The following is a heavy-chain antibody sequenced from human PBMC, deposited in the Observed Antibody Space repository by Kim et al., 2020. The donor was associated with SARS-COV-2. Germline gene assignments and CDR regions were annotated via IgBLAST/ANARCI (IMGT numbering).Heavy chain of an antibody. D-gene: IGHD5-12*01. V-gene: IGHV3-9*01. J-gene: IGHJ6*02. CDR3: AKERLRSFHGYYGMDV. CDR2: ISWNSGSI. Sequence: GGSLRLSCAASGFTFDDYAMHWVRQAPGKGLEWVSGISWNSGSIGYADSVKGRFTISRDNAKNSLYLQMNSLRAEDTALYYCAKERLRSFHGYYGMDVWGQGTTVTVSS. CDR1: GFTFDDYA.